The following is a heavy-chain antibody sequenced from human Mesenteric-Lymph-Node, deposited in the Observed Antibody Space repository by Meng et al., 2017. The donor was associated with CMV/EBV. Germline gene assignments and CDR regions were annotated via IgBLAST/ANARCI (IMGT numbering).Heavy chain of an antibody. CDR1: GFTVSSHY. Sequence: LKISCAASGFTVSSHYMSWVRQAPVKGLEWVAFIRYDGSNKYYADSVKGRFTISRDNSKNTLYLQMNSLRAEDTAVYYCAKETGYSSGWYYFDYWGQGTLVTVSS. V-gene: IGHV3-30*02. CDR2: IRYDGSNK. J-gene: IGHJ4*02. CDR3: AKETGYSSGWYYFDY. D-gene: IGHD6-19*01.